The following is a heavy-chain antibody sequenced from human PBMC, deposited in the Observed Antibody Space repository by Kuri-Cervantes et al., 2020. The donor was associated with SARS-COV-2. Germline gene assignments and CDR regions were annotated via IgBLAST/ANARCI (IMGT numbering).Heavy chain of an antibody. CDR2: ISHDGKNK. CDR3: AKDRVGVQDF. J-gene: IGHJ4*02. Sequence: GGSLRLSCAASGFNFSRTDMHWVRQAPGKGLEWMALISHDGKNKKCIASGKGRFTISRDNSQNTLYLHMKSLRSEDTAMYYCAKDRVGVQDFWGQGTLVTVSS. CDR1: GFNFSRTD. V-gene: IGHV3-30*18. D-gene: IGHD2-21*01.